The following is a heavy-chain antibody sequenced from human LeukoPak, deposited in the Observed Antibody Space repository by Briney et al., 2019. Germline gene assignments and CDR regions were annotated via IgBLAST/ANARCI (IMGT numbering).Heavy chain of an antibody. V-gene: IGHV4-34*01. D-gene: IGHD1-7*01. J-gene: IGHJ4*02. CDR2: INHSGST. CDR3: ARGGFPVATTGTTYFKFDY. CDR1: GGSFSGDC. Sequence: SETLSLTCAVYGGSFSGDCWSWIRKPPGKGLEWIGEINHSGSTNYNPSLKSRVTVSVDTSKNQFSLKLSSVTAADTAVYYCARGGFPVATTGTTYFKFDYWGQRTLVTVSS.